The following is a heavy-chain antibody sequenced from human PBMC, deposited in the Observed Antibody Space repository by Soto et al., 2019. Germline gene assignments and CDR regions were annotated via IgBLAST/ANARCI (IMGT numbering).Heavy chain of an antibody. CDR2: IYHSGRT. Sequence: PSETLSLTCAVSSGSISSTTYWWNWVRQPPGKGLEWIGEIYHSGRTNYNPSLKSRVTISVDKSKNQFSLNLNSVTAADTAVYYCAVTTVYRLDYWGQGTLVTAPQ. V-gene: IGHV4-4*02. CDR1: SGSISSTTYW. CDR3: AVTTVYRLDY. D-gene: IGHD4-17*01. J-gene: IGHJ4*02.